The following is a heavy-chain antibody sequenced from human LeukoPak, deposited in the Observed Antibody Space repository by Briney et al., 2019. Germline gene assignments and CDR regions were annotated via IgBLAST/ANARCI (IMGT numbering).Heavy chain of an antibody. CDR3: ARGILGIAARRGKMLRPYYFDY. CDR2: MNPNSGNT. CDR1: GYTFTSYD. Sequence: GASAKVSCKASGYTFTSYDINWVRQATGQGLEWMGWMNPNSGNTGYAQKFQGRVTMTRNTSISTAYMELSSLRSEDTAVYYCARGILGIAARRGKMLRPYYFDYWGQGTLVTVSS. D-gene: IGHD6-6*01. J-gene: IGHJ4*02. V-gene: IGHV1-8*01.